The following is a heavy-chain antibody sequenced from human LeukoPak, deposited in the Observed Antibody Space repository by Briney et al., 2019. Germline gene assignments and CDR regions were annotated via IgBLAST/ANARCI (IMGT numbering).Heavy chain of an antibody. Sequence: SETLSLTCTVSGGSISSSSYYWGWIRQPPGKGLEWIGSIYYSGSTYYNPSLKSRVTISVDTSKNQFSLKLSSVTAADTAVYYCARQGYSSLPRDYWGQGTLVTVSS. V-gene: IGHV4-39*01. CDR1: GGSISSSSYY. J-gene: IGHJ4*02. D-gene: IGHD6-13*01. CDR3: ARQGYSSLPRDY. CDR2: IYYSGST.